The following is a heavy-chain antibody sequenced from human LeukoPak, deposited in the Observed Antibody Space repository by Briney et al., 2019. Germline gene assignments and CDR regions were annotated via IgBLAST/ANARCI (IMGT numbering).Heavy chain of an antibody. CDR3: ARGDYNDGAGYLDH. D-gene: IGHD3-22*01. CDR2: IYYNGIT. V-gene: IGHV4-30-4*01. Sequence: PSETLSLTCTVSGGSIFSGDYYWNWLRQPPWTGLEWIGYIYYNGITYYNPSLESRVTISVDTSKNQFSLKLSSVTAADTAVYYCARGDYNDGAGYLDHWGQGTLVPVSS. CDR1: GGSIFSGDYY. J-gene: IGHJ5*02.